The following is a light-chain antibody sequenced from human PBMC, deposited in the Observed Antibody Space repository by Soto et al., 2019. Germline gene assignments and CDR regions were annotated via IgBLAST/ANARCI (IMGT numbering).Light chain of an antibody. CDR3: TSYAGNKGWV. V-gene: IGLV2-8*01. J-gene: IGLJ3*02. Sequence: QSALTQPPSASGPPGQSVTISCTGTSSDVGGYNYVSWYQQHPGKAPKVVIYEVSKRPSGVPDRFSGSKSGNLASLTVSGLQDEDEADYYCTSYAGNKGWVFGGGTQLTVL. CDR2: EVS. CDR1: SSDVGGYNY.